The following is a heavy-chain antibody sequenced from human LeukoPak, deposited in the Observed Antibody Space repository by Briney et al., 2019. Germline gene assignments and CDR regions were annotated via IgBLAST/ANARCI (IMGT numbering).Heavy chain of an antibody. Sequence: SETLSLTCAVYGGSFSGYYWSWIRQPPGKGLEWIGSIYYSGSTNYNPSLKTRVTISVDTSKNQFTLKLSSVTAADTAVDYCAREARVRLQPWYYFDYWGQGTLVTVSS. V-gene: IGHV4-59*01. D-gene: IGHD5-24*01. J-gene: IGHJ4*02. CDR2: IYYSGST. CDR3: AREARVRLQPWYYFDY. CDR1: GGSFSGYY.